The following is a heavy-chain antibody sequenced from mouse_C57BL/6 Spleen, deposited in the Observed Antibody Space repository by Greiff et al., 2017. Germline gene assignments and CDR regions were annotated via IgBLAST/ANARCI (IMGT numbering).Heavy chain of an antibody. CDR3: TKSYSYAMDY. V-gene: IGHV5-9-1*02. CDR1: GFTFSSYA. D-gene: IGHD2-10*01. Sequence: EVQVVESGEGLVKPGGSLKLSCAASGFTFSSYAMSWVRQTPEKRLEWVAYISSGGDYIYYADTVKGRFTISRDNARNTLYLQMSSLKSDDTDMYYCTKSYSYAMDYWGQGTTVTVSS. J-gene: IGHJ4*01. CDR2: ISSGGDYI.